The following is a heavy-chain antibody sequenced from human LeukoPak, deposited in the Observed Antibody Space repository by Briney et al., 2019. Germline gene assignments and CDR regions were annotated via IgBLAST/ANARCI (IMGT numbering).Heavy chain of an antibody. CDR2: INPSGGST. Sequence: ASVNVSCKASGYTFTTYYVHWVRQAPGQGLEWMAIINPSGGSTSYAQKFQGRLTMTRDMSTSTVYMALSSLRSEDTAVYYCARDRRGAATGSYVFDYWGQGTLVTVSS. V-gene: IGHV1-46*01. CDR3: ARDRRGAATGSYVFDY. CDR1: GYTFTTYY. D-gene: IGHD3-9*01. J-gene: IGHJ4*02.